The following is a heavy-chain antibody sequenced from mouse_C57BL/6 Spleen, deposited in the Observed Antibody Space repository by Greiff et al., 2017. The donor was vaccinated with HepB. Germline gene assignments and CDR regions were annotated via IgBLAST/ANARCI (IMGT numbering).Heavy chain of an antibody. CDR3: ATDCYYGGCSSFGC. Sequence: VQLQQSGPELVKPGASVKISCKASGYAFSSSWMNWVKQRPGKGLEWIGRIYPGDGDTNYNGKFKGKATLTADKSSSTAYMQLSSLTSEDSAVYFCATDCYYGGCSSFGCWGQGTTLTVSS. CDR2: IYPGDGDT. D-gene: IGHD1-2*01. J-gene: IGHJ2*01. V-gene: IGHV1-82*01. CDR1: GYAFSSSW.